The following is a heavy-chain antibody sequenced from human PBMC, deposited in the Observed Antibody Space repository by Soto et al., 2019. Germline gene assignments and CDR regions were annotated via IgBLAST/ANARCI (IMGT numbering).Heavy chain of an antibody. CDR2: ISSSSSTI. J-gene: IGHJ5*02. Sequence: EVQLVESGGGLVQPGGSLRLSCAASGFTFSSYSMNWVSQAPGKGLEWVLYISSSSSTIYYAESVKGRFTISRDHAKNSLYLQMNSLRDEDTAVYYCARENYGDYLNWFDPWGQGTLVTVSS. V-gene: IGHV3-48*02. CDR1: GFTFSSYS. D-gene: IGHD4-17*01. CDR3: ARENYGDYLNWFDP.